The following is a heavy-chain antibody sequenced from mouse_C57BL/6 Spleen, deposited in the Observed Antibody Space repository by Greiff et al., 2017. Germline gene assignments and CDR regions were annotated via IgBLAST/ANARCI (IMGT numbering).Heavy chain of an antibody. J-gene: IGHJ4*01. CDR2: IDPSDSYT. Sequence: VQLQQPGAELVMPGASVKLSCKASGYTFTSYWMHWVKQRPGQGLEWIGEIDPSDSYTNYNQKFKGKSTLTVDKSSSTAYMQLSSLTSEDSAVYYCARAEKITTVLEGDYAMDYWGQGTSVTVSS. CDR1: GYTFTSYW. CDR3: ARAEKITTVLEGDYAMDY. D-gene: IGHD1-1*01. V-gene: IGHV1-69*01.